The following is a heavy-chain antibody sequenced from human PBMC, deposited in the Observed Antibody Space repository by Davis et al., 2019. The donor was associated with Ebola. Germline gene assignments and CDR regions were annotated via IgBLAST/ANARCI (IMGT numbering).Heavy chain of an antibody. CDR2: SSNSRTTA. D-gene: IGHD2-21*02. J-gene: IGHJ3*02. Sequence: GESLKISCAASGFTFSGPSMNWVRQAPGKGLEWVSHSSNSRTTAYYADSVKGRFTISRDNVKGSLYLQMNSLRDEDTAVYYCARGVDYGFDIWGQGTMVTVSS. CDR3: ARGVDYGFDI. V-gene: IGHV3-48*02. CDR1: GFTFSGPS.